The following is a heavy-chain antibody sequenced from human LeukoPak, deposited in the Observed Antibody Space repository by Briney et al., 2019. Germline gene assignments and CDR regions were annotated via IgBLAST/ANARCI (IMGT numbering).Heavy chain of an antibody. D-gene: IGHD6-19*01. J-gene: IGHJ4*02. V-gene: IGHV4-34*01. Sequence: PSETLSLTCAVYGGSFSGYYWSWIRQPPGKGLEWIGKINHSGSTNYNPSLKSRVTISVDTSKNQFSLKLSSVTAADTAVYYCARELAVAGTIDYWGQGTLVTVSS. CDR1: GGSFSGYY. CDR3: ARELAVAGTIDY. CDR2: INHSGST.